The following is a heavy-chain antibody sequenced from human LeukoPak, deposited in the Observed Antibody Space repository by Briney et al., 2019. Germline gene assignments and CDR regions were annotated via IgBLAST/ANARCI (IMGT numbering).Heavy chain of an antibody. CDR3: ARRGSWYGNYGMDV. D-gene: IGHD6-13*01. Sequence: ASVKVSFKVSGYTXTEXSXXXVXXXXGKXXXXXGXFDPEDGETIYAXKFQGRVTMTEDTSTDTAYMELSSLRSDDTAVYYXARRGSWYGNYGMDVWGQGTTVTVSS. V-gene: IGHV1-24*01. CDR2: FDPEDGET. J-gene: IGHJ6*02. CDR1: GYTXTEXS.